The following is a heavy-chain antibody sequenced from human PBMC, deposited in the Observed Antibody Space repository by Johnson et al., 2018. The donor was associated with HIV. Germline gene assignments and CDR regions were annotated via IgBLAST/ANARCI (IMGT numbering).Heavy chain of an antibody. V-gene: IGHV3-9*01. CDR1: GFAVSTNY. Sequence: VQLVESGGALVQPGGSLRLSCAASGFAVSTNYMSWVRQAPGKGLECVSVISWNSGSIGYADSVKGRFTISRDNAKKSLYLQINSLRAEDTALYYCAKDIGWAPTVVTNPFDIWGQGTMVTVSS. D-gene: IGHD4-23*01. CDR3: AKDIGWAPTVVTNPFDI. CDR2: ISWNSGSI. J-gene: IGHJ3*02.